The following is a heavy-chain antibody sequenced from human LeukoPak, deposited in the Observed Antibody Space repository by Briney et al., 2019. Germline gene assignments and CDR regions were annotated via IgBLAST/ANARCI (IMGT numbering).Heavy chain of an antibody. J-gene: IGHJ1*01. Sequence: NPSQTLSLTCTVSGGSISSGGYYWSWIRQHPGKGLEWIGYIYYSGSTYYNPSLKSRVTISVDTSKNQFSLKLSSVTAADTAVYYCARYFIAAAGTGGFQHWGQGTLVTVSS. CDR1: GGSISSGGYY. CDR2: IYYSGST. CDR3: ARYFIAAAGTGGFQH. D-gene: IGHD6-13*01. V-gene: IGHV4-31*03.